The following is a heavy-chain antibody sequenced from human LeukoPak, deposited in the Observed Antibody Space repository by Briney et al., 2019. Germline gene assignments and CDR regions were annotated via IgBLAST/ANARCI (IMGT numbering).Heavy chain of an antibody. Sequence: GESLKISCQGSGYIFATDWIGWVRQMPGRGLEWMGIIYPGDSDTRYSPSFQGQVTISADKSISTAYMQWSSLKASGTAMYYCARRHAGTSFDNWGQGTLVTVSS. CDR1: GYIFATDW. CDR3: ARRHAGTSFDN. V-gene: IGHV5-51*01. J-gene: IGHJ4*02. CDR2: IYPGDSDT.